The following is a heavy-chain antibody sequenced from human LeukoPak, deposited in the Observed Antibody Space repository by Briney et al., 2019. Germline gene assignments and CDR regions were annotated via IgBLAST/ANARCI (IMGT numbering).Heavy chain of an antibody. CDR3: ARDSAVTTSHHFDY. CDR2: ISYDGSNK. J-gene: IGHJ4*02. V-gene: IGHV3-30-3*01. D-gene: IGHD4-17*01. Sequence: CLINDKSKGLEWVAVISYDGSNKYYADSVKGRFTISRDNSKNTLYLQMNSLRAEDTAVYYCARDSAVTTSHHFDYWGQGTLVTVSS.